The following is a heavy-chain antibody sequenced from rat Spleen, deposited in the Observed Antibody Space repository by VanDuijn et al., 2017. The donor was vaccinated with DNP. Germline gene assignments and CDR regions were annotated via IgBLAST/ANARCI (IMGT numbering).Heavy chain of an antibody. D-gene: IGHD1-1*01. Sequence: EVQLVESGGGLVQPGRSMKLSCAALGFTFSNYYMAWIRQAPGKGLEWVASIANSGGSTYYPDSVKGRFTISRDNAKSTLYLQMNSLRSEDTATYYCTRDRAITTVVNGFAYWGQGTLVTVSS. CDR3: TRDRAITTVVNGFAY. V-gene: IGHV5-31*01. CDR1: GFTFSNYY. CDR2: IANSGGST. J-gene: IGHJ3*01.